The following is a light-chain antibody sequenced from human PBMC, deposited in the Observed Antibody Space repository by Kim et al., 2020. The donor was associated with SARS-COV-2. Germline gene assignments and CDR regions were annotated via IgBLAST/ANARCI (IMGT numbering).Light chain of an antibody. CDR3: LLYYDGYRI. CDR1: TGPIACAHH. CDR2: DTR. V-gene: IGLV7-46*01. J-gene: IGLJ2*01. Sequence: TLPCGASTGPIACAHHPYWLQKKPGQDPRTLIYDTRNKRSWTPARLSGSLPGGKAALALSGALPEDEAEYYCLLYYDGYRIFGGGTQLTVL.